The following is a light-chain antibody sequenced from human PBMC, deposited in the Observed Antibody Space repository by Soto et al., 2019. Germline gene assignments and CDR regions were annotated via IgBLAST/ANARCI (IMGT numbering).Light chain of an antibody. J-gene: IGKJ5*01. V-gene: IGKV3-20*01. Sequence: IILTQSPGTLSLSPGEGATLSCKASQTVISTHLAWYQQKPGQAPRLLIYATSNRATGIPDRFSSSGSGRDFTLTIDRLEPEDFAVYYCQQYDSSSVTFGQGTRLEIK. CDR2: ATS. CDR3: QQYDSSSVT. CDR1: QTVISTH.